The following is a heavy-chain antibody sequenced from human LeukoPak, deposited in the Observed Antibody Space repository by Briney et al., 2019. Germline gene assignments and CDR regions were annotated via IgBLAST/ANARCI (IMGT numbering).Heavy chain of an antibody. V-gene: IGHV3-49*04. Sequence: GGSLRLSCAASGFTFSSYGMHWVRQAPGKGLEWVGFIRSKVYGGTPEYAASVKGRFTISRDDSKGIAYLQMNSLKTEDKAVYYCTRDQTPYYWGQGTLVTVSS. CDR3: TRDQTPYY. J-gene: IGHJ4*02. CDR1: GFTFSSYG. CDR2: IRSKVYGGTP.